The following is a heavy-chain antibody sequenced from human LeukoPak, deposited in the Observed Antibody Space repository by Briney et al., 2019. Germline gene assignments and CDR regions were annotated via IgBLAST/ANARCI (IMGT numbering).Heavy chain of an antibody. Sequence: ASVKVSCKASGYTFTDYYMHWVRQAPGQGLEWVGWINPNSGGTNYAQNFQGRVTMTRDTSVNTAYMELSRLRADDTAMNYCAVLGPAIPDDAFDIWGQGTMVTVSS. D-gene: IGHD2-21*01. V-gene: IGHV1-2*02. CDR1: GYTFTDYY. CDR2: INPNSGGT. CDR3: AVLGPAIPDDAFDI. J-gene: IGHJ3*02.